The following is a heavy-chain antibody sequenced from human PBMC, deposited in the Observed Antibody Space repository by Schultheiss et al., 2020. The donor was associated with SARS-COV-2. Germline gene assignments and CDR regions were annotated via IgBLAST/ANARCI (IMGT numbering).Heavy chain of an antibody. V-gene: IGHV3-23*01. CDR3: ARAGDQYASSWHQGDY. Sequence: GGSLRLSCAASGFTVSSNYMSWVRQAPGKGLEWVSSISGATGTIYYVDSVKGRFTVSRDNSRNTLFLQMNNLRAEDTAVYYCARAGDQYASSWHQGDYWGQGTLVTVSS. J-gene: IGHJ4*02. D-gene: IGHD6-13*01. CDR2: ISGATGTI. CDR1: GFTVSSNY.